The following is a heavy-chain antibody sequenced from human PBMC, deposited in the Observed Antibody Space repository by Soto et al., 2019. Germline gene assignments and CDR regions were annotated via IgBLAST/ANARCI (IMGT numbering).Heavy chain of an antibody. D-gene: IGHD3-22*01. Sequence: PGGSLRLSXAASGFTFSSYGMHWVRQAPGKGLESVAVIWYDGSNKYYADSVKGRFTISRDNSKNTLYLQMNSLSAEDTAVYYCASDQAYYYESSGYPSVGVLDYWGQGTLVTSPQ. J-gene: IGHJ4*02. CDR2: IWYDGSNK. CDR3: ASDQAYYYESSGYPSVGVLDY. CDR1: GFTFSSYG. V-gene: IGHV3-33*01.